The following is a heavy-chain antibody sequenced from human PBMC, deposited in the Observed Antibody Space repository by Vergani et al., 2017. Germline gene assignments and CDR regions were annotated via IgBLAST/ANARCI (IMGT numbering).Heavy chain of an antibody. CDR3: ALAXYDSSGYYLNWFDP. V-gene: IGHV4-30-4*08. D-gene: IGHD3-22*01. CDR1: GGSISSGDYY. CDR2: IYYSGST. J-gene: IGHJ5*02. Sequence: QVQLQESGPGLVKPSQTLTLTCTVSGGSISSGDYYWSWIRQPPGKGLEWIGYIYYSGSTYYNPSLKSRVTISVDTSKNQFSLKLSSVTAADTAVYYCALAXYDSSGYYLNWFDPWGQGTLVTVSS.